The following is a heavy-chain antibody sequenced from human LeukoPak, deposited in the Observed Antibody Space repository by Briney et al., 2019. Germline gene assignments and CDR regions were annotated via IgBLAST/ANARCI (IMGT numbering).Heavy chain of an antibody. V-gene: IGHV4-61*02. J-gene: IGHJ5*02. CDR1: GGSISSGSYY. Sequence: SETLSLTCTVSGGSISSGSYYWSWIRQPAGKGLEWIGRIYTSGSTNYNPSLKSRVTMSVDTSKNQFSLKLSSVTAADTAVYYCAREEGYSGYDYDNWFDPWGQGTLVTVSS. D-gene: IGHD5-12*01. CDR3: AREEGYSGYDYDNWFDP. CDR2: IYTSGST.